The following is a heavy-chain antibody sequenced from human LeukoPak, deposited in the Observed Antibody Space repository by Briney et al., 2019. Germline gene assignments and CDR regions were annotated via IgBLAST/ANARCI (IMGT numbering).Heavy chain of an antibody. CDR1: GFTFSSYS. D-gene: IGHD2-2*01. J-gene: IGHJ4*02. CDR3: ARRCSSTSCYQLDY. V-gene: IGHV3-21*01. Sequence: GGSLRLSCAASGFTFSSYSMNWVRQAPGKGLEWVSSISSSSSYIYYADSVKGRFTISRDNAKNSLYLQMNSLRAEDTAVYYCARRCSSTSCYQLDYWGQGTLVTVSS. CDR2: ISSSSSYI.